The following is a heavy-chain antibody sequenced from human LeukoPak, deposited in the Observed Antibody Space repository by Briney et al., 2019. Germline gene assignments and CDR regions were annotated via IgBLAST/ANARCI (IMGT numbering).Heavy chain of an antibody. J-gene: IGHJ4*02. CDR1: GFTFSSYS. D-gene: IGHD3-22*01. CDR3: ATGSDDNSGYYRDDY. Sequence: PGGSLRLSCAASGFTFSSYSMNWVRQAPGKGLEWVANIELDGSEKNYVDSVKGRFTISRDNTKNSLYLQMNSLRAEDTAVYYCATGSDDNSGYYRDDYWGQGTLVTVSS. V-gene: IGHV3-7*01. CDR2: IELDGSEK.